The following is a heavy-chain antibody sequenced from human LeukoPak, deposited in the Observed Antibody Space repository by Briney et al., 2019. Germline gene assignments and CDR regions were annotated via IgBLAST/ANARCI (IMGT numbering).Heavy chain of an antibody. CDR3: ARMTTGHDY. V-gene: IGHV4-34*01. D-gene: IGHD4-17*01. Sequence: SETLSLTCNVSGDSLTSNFWSWIRQTPGKGLEWIGEVNHSGYTNMNPSLKSRVTISVDTSKNQFSLMMTSVTAADTAVYFCARMTTGHDYWGQGILVTVSS. CDR2: VNHSGYT. CDR1: GDSLTSNF. J-gene: IGHJ4*02.